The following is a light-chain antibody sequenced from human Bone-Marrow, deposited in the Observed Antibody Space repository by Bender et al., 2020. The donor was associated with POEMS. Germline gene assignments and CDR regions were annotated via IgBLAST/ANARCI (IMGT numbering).Light chain of an antibody. CDR3: STWDDRLNSWM. V-gene: IGLV1-44*01. CDR2: ADD. CDR1: SIGRNP. J-gene: IGLJ3*02. Sequence: QSVLTQPPSASGTPGQRVTISCYGGSIGRNPINWYQQLPGTAPRLVIYADDRRPSGVPNRFSASKSGSSASLAISGLQSEDAADYYCSTWDDRLNSWMFGGRTELTVL.